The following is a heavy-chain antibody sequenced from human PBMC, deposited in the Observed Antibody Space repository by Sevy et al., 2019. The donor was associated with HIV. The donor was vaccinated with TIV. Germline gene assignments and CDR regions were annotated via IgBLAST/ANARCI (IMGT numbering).Heavy chain of an antibody. CDR3: ATHALSLTIFGVVTRNWFDP. Sequence: SETLSLTCTVSGGSISRNSHYWGWIRQPPGKGLEWIGSIYYSGSTYYNPSLKSRVTISGDTSKNQFSLKLSSVTAADTAVYYCATHALSLTIFGVVTRNWFDPWGQGTLVTVSS. V-gene: IGHV4-39*01. D-gene: IGHD3-3*01. CDR1: GGSISRNSHY. J-gene: IGHJ5*02. CDR2: IYYSGST.